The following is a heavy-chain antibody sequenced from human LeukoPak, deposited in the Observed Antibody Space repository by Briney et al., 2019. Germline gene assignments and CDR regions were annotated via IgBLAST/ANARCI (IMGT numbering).Heavy chain of an antibody. Sequence: ASVKVSCKASGYTFTSYDINWVRQATGQGLEWMGWMNPNSGNTGYAQKFQGRVTMTRNTSISTAYMELSSLRSEDTAVYYCARGLLSYDFWSGYCSGARKYCYGMDVWGQGTTVTVSS. J-gene: IGHJ6*02. V-gene: IGHV1-8*01. D-gene: IGHD3-3*01. CDR1: GYTFTSYD. CDR2: MNPNSGNT. CDR3: ARGLLSYDFWSGYCSGARKYCYGMDV.